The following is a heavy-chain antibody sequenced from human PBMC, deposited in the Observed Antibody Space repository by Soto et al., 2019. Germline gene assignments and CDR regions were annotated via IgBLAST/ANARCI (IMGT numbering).Heavy chain of an antibody. Sequence: QITLKESGPTLVKPTQTLTLTCTSSGFSLSTSGVGVGWIRQPQGKALEWLALVYWDDDKSRRPSMKSRLTITMDTSKIQVVVTVTNMDAVDTAIYYCSHLPRAYYFGYWRQGTLLTVSS. CDR2: VYWDDDK. J-gene: IGHJ4*02. V-gene: IGHV2-5*02. CDR1: GFSLSTSGVG. CDR3: SHLPRAYYFGY.